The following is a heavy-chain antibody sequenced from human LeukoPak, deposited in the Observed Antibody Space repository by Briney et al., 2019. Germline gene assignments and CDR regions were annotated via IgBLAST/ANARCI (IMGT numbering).Heavy chain of an antibody. CDR3: ARKDGSGSRRGYFDY. J-gene: IGHJ4*02. V-gene: IGHV1-18*01. Sequence: ASVKVSCKASGYTFTSYGISWVRQAPGQGLEWMGWISAYNGNTNYAQKLQGRVTMTTDTSTSTAYMELRSLRSDDTAVYYCARKDGSGSRRGYFDYWGQGTLVTVSS. CDR2: ISAYNGNT. D-gene: IGHD1-26*01. CDR1: GYTFTSYG.